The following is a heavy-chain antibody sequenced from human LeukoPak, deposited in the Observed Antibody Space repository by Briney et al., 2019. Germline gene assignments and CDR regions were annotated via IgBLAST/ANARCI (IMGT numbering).Heavy chain of an antibody. Sequence: GGSLRLSCVASGFTFSSNWMHWVRQAPGKGLVGVSHISSDANHKRYADSVKGRFTVARDNAKNTPYLQMNSLRVEDTAVYYCARDEHGSTDYWGQGTLVTVSS. V-gene: IGHV3-74*01. D-gene: IGHD3-10*01. CDR2: ISSDANHK. CDR1: GFTFSSNW. CDR3: ARDEHGSTDY. J-gene: IGHJ4*02.